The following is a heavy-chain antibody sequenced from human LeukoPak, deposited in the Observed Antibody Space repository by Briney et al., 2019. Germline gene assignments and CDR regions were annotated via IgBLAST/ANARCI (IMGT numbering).Heavy chain of an antibody. J-gene: IGHJ2*01. Sequence: PSETQSLTCTVSGVSISSSSYYWGWIRQPPGKGLEWIGTIYYSGSTYYNPSLKSRLTMSVDTSKNQFSLKLSSVTVADTAIYYCARQTYYYDSSGHPYWYFDLWGRGTLVTVSS. CDR1: GVSISSSSYY. CDR2: IYYSGST. CDR3: ARQTYYYDSSGHPYWYFDL. V-gene: IGHV4-39*01. D-gene: IGHD3-22*01.